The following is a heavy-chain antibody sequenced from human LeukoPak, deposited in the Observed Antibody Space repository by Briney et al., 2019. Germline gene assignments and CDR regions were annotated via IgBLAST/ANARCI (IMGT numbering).Heavy chain of an antibody. V-gene: IGHV3-30*03. CDR3: VGGPDAFDN. CDR2: ISHDGTNR. CDR1: GFAFSRYG. D-gene: IGHD2-8*01. Sequence: GRSLRLSCAASGFAFSRYGMHWVRQAPGKGLEGVALISHDGTNRNHADSVKGRFTLSRDNSNNTLYLQMSSLRAEDTAVYHCVGGPDAFDNWGQGALVNVSS. J-gene: IGHJ4*02.